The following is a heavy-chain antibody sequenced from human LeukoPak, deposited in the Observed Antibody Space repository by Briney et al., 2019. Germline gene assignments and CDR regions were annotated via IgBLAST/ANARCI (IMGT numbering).Heavy chain of an antibody. V-gene: IGHV4-39*07. CDR2: IYYSGST. D-gene: IGHD2-21*02. Sequence: SETLSLTCTVSGGSISSSSYYWGWIRQPPGKELEWIGSIYYSGSTYYNPSLKSRVTISVDTSKNQFSLKLSSVTAADTAVYYCARDSVVAAILDYWGQGTLVTVSS. J-gene: IGHJ4*02. CDR3: ARDSVVAAILDY. CDR1: GGSISSSSYY.